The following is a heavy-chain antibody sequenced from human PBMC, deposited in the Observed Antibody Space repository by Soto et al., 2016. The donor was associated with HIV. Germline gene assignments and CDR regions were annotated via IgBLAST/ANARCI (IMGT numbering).Heavy chain of an antibody. V-gene: IGHV3-23*01. J-gene: IGHJ2*01. D-gene: IGHD3-22*01. CDR3: AKKGWMIAKDRNWYFDL. CDR1: GFSFSNYA. CDR2: ISGSGSST. Sequence: QLLESGGALVQPGGSLRLSCAASGFSFSNYAMSWVRQVPGKGLQWVSGISGSGSSTYYADSVKGRFTMSRDNSKNTLYLQMKSLRAEDTAVYYCAKKGWMIAKDRNWYFDLWGRGTLVTVSS.